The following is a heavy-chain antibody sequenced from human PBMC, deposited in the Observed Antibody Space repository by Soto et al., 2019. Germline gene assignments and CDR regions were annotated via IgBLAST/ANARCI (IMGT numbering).Heavy chain of an antibody. CDR1: GFTFSSYD. CDR2: IGTAGDT. CDR3: TRASRGSGTYHFDY. J-gene: IGHJ4*02. V-gene: IGHV3-13*01. Sequence: PGGSLRLSCAAPGFTFSSYDMLWVRQAPGKGLEWVSVIGTAGDTFYSDSVEGRFTISRENARNSFYLQMNSLRADDTAVYYCTRASRGSGTYHFDYWGQGTLVTVSS. D-gene: IGHD3-10*01.